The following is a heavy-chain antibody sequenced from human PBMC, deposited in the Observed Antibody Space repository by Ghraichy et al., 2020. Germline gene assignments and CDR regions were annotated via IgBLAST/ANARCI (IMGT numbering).Heavy chain of an antibody. J-gene: IGHJ4*02. CDR2: VTAYNGDT. D-gene: IGHD5-12*01. Sequence: ASVKVSCKASGYTFKSYSISWVRQAPGQGLEWMGWVTAYNGDTNYAQKFQDRVTMTTETSTNTAYMELRSLRYDDPAMYYCVRNAYSGYDSRDYWGQGTLVTVAS. CDR1: GYTFKSYS. V-gene: IGHV1-18*04. CDR3: VRNAYSGYDSRDY.